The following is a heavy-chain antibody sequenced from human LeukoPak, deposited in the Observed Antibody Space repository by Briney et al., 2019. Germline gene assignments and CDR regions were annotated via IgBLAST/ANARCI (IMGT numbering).Heavy chain of an antibody. D-gene: IGHD3-22*01. CDR1: GFTFSSYA. CDR3: AKAPYYYDSSGFRRAFYFDY. Sequence: GGSLGLSCAASGFTFSSYAMSWVRQAPGKGLEWVSAISGSGGSTYYADSVKGRFTISRDNSKNTLYLQMNSLRAEDTAVYYCAKAPYYYDSSGFRRAFYFDYWGQGTLVTVSS. J-gene: IGHJ4*02. V-gene: IGHV3-23*01. CDR2: ISGSGGST.